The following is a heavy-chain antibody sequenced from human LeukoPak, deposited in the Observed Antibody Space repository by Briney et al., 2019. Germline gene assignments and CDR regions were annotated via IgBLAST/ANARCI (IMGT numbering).Heavy chain of an antibody. V-gene: IGHV3-15*01. CDR2: IKTKTDGGTT. Sequence: PGGSLRLSCAASGFTFSSYSMSWVRQAPGKGLEWVGRIKTKTDGGTTDYAAPVKGRFTISRDDSKNTLYMQMNSLKTEDTAVYYCTTGYSSSWPFYYYYYMDVWGKGTTVTVSS. J-gene: IGHJ6*03. CDR3: TTGYSSSWPFYYYYYMDV. D-gene: IGHD6-13*01. CDR1: GFTFSSYS.